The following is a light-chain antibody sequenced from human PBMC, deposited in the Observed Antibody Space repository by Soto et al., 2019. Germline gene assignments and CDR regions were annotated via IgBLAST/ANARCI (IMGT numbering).Light chain of an antibody. CDR1: QSLRSN. J-gene: IGKJ1*01. CDR2: SAS. V-gene: IGKV3-15*01. Sequence: EIVMTQSPVTLSVSPGETVTLSCRASQSLRSNLAWYQKKPGQTPRLLIYSASIRAAATPARFSGSGAGTNFTLTISSLQPEDFATYYCQQSYNFPRTFGQGTTV. CDR3: QQSYNFPRT.